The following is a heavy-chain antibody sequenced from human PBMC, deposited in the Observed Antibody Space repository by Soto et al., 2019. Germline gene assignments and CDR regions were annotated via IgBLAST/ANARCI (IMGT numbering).Heavy chain of an antibody. Sequence: QLQLQESGSGLVKPSQTLSLTCAVSGGSISSGYSWSWIRQPPGKGLEWIGYIYHSGITYYNPSLKSRVTISVDRSKNQFSLKLSSVTAADTAVYYCARGYCSISSCSNWHDPWGQGTLVTVSS. D-gene: IGHD2-2*01. CDR1: GGSISSGYS. CDR2: IYHSGIT. V-gene: IGHV4-30-2*01. CDR3: ARGYCSISSCSNWHDP. J-gene: IGHJ5*02.